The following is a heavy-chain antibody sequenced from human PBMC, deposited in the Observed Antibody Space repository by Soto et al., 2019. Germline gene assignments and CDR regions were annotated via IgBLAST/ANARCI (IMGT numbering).Heavy chain of an antibody. CDR1: GDTFTDYY. J-gene: IGHJ6*03. D-gene: IGHD5-12*01. V-gene: IGHV1-2*04. Sequence: QVQLVQSGAEVKKPGASVTVSCRSSGDTFTDYYMHWVRQAPGQGLEWMGWINPNSGVTKYAQKFQGWVTMTRETSIRTVYRQLSRLRSDDTAVYYCARESGGATATLDYYYFYMDVWGTGTTVTVSS. CDR2: INPNSGVT. CDR3: ARESGGATATLDYYYFYMDV.